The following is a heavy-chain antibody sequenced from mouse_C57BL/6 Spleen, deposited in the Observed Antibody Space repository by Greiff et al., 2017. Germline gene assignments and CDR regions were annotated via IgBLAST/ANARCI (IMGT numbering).Heavy chain of an antibody. CDR3: VPCYYYGSSYEGFDV. J-gene: IGHJ1*03. Sequence: QVQLQQSGAELVKPGASVKVSCKASGYTFTSYWMHWVKQRPGQGLEWIGRIHPSDSDTNYNQKFKGKATLTVDKSSNTAYMQLSSLTSEDSAVYYGVPCYYYGSSYEGFDVWGTGTTVTVSS. CDR2: IHPSDSDT. CDR1: GYTFTSYW. V-gene: IGHV1-74*01. D-gene: IGHD1-1*01.